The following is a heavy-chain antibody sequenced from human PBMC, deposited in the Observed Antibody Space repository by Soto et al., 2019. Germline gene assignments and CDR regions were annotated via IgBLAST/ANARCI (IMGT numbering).Heavy chain of an antibody. CDR1: GLNFRPYA. V-gene: IGHV3-23*01. Sequence: GGSLRLSCVGSGLNFRPYAMSWVRQAPGKGLDWVSGISSSGDRTYYADSVKGRLTISRDNSKNLLILEMYSLRSDDTALYYCAKDPNGNYVGGFDMRGPGTMVTVSS. CDR2: ISSSGDRT. D-gene: IGHD1-7*01. CDR3: AKDPNGNYVGGFDM. J-gene: IGHJ3*02.